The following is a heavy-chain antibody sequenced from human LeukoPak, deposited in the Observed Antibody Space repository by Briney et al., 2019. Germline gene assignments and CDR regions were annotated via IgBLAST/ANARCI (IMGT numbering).Heavy chain of an antibody. V-gene: IGHV4-4*07. CDR3: ARYYYDDSVYQSCFDP. D-gene: IGHD3-22*01. CDR2: IYGSGSS. CDR1: GCPISSYY. J-gene: IGHJ5*02. Sequence: PSVTLFLTCTVSGCPISSYYWSWFPQPPGKGLEWVWRIYGSGSSDYNPSLKSRVTISVDKSKNQFSLKLSSVTAADTAVYYCARYYYDDSVYQSCFDPWGQGTLVTVSS.